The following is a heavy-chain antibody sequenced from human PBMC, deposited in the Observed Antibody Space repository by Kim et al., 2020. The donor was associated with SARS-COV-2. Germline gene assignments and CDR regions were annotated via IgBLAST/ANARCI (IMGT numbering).Heavy chain of an antibody. V-gene: IGHV4-39*01. CDR1: GGSISSTSDY. CDR3: ARHGNYYDGSGYYPIYYYGMDA. J-gene: IGHJ6*02. Sequence: SETLSLTCTVSGGSISSTSDYWGWIRQPPGKGLEWIGSIYYSGSTYYIPSLKSRVTVSVDTSKNQFSLKLSSVTAADTAVYYCARHGNYYDGSGYYPIYYYGMDAWGQGTTVTVSS. CDR2: IYYSGST. D-gene: IGHD3-22*01.